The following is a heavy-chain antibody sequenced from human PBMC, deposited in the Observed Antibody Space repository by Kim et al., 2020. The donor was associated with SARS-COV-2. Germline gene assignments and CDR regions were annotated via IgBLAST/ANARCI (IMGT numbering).Heavy chain of an antibody. Sequence: GSLRLSCAASGFTFSTYSMNWVRQAPGKGLEWVSSISSSSSYIYYADSVQGRFTISRDNAKNSLYLQMDSLSDEDTAVDYCARDGLVTTVRTVDYWGQGTLATVSP. V-gene: IGHV3-21*01. D-gene: IGHD4-17*01. CDR1: GFTFSTYS. CDR3: ARDGLVTTVRTVDY. J-gene: IGHJ4*02. CDR2: ISSSSSYI.